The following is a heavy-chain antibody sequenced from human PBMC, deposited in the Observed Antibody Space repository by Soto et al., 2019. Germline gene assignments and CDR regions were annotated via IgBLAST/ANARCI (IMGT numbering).Heavy chain of an antibody. V-gene: IGHV4-39*01. Sequence: SETLSLTCTVSGGSISSSSYYWGWIRQPPGKGLEWIGSIYYSGSTYYNPSLKSRVTISVDTSKNQFSLKLSSVTAADTAVYYCARHWSTAYSGSYYPYFDYWGQGTLVTVSS. CDR3: ARHWSTAYSGSYYPYFDY. D-gene: IGHD1-26*01. CDR2: IYYSGST. J-gene: IGHJ4*02. CDR1: GGSISSSSYY.